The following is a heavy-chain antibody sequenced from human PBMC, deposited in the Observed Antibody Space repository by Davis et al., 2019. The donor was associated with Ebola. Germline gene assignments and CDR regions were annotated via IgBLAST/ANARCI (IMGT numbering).Heavy chain of an antibody. J-gene: IGHJ4*02. D-gene: IGHD6-13*01. V-gene: IGHV4-34*01. CDR1: GGSFSGYY. Sequence: MPSETLSLTCAVYGGSFSGYYWSWIRQPPGKGLEWIGEINHSGGTNYNPSLKSRVTISVDTSKNQFSLKLSSVTAADTAVYYCASISSSSWYYFDYWGQGTLVTVSS. CDR3: ASISSSSWYYFDY. CDR2: INHSGGT.